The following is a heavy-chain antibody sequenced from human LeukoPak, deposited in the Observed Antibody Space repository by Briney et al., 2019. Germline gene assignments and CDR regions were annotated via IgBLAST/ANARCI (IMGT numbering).Heavy chain of an antibody. CDR1: GGSISSLNW. CDR3: ARVDYGGNSPYFDY. V-gene: IGHV4-4*02. Sequence: PSETLSLTCAVSGGSISSLNWWSWVRQPPGQGLEWIGEIYHSGSTNYNPSHKSRVTISLDTSNDHFSLNLTSVTAADTAVYYCARVDYGGNSPYFDYWGQGTLVTVSS. J-gene: IGHJ4*02. D-gene: IGHD4-23*01. CDR2: IYHSGST.